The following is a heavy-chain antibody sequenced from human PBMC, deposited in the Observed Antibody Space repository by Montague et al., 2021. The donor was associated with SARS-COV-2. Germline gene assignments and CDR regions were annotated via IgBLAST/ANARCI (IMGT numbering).Heavy chain of an antibody. Sequence: SLRLSCAASGFSISNYWMHWVRQAPGKGLVWVSRINSDGSSTGYAGSVKGRFTISRDNAKNTLYLQMNSLRAEDTAVYFCAGGGLWFGPGGQGTLVTVSS. CDR1: GFSISNYW. CDR3: AGGGLWFGP. V-gene: IGHV3-74*01. D-gene: IGHD3-10*01. CDR2: INSDGSST. J-gene: IGHJ5*02.